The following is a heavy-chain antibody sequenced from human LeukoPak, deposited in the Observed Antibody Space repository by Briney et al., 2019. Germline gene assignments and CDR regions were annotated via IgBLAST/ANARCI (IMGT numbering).Heavy chain of an antibody. CDR1: GYTFTSYG. CDR2: INTHNANT. Sequence: ASVKVSCKPSGYTFTSYGINWVRQAPGQGLEWMGWINTHNANTNYAQKLQGRVIMTTDTSTSTAYMELRSLRSDDTAVYYCARADLWFGEPRDWFDPWGQGTLVTVSS. D-gene: IGHD3-10*01. V-gene: IGHV1-18*01. CDR3: ARADLWFGEPRDWFDP. J-gene: IGHJ5*02.